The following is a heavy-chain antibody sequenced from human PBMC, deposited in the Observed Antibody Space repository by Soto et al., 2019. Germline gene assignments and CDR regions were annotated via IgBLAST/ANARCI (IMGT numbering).Heavy chain of an antibody. CDR3: VRGPNSGYRVKTWDY. Sequence: EVQLVESGGGLVQPGWSLRLSCVDSGFTFSDHYMDWVRQAPGKGLEWVGRIRNKANSYTTVYAASVKGRFTISRDDSQNSMYLQMNSLKIEDTAVYYCVRGPNSGYRVKTWDYWGQGTRGTVSS. CDR1: GFTFSDHY. CDR2: IRNKANSYTT. J-gene: IGHJ4*02. V-gene: IGHV3-72*01. D-gene: IGHD2-15*01.